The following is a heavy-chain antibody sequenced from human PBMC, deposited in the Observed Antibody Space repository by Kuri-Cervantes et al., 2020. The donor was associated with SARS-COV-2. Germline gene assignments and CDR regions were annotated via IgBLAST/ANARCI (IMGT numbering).Heavy chain of an antibody. V-gene: IGHV3-33*08. Sequence: SCAASGFTFSSYGMHWVRQARDEGLEWVAVIWYDGSNNYYPDSVKGRFTISRDNSKNTLYLQMNSLRAEDTAVYYCARSSGQIFYYYGMDVWGQGTTVTVSS. D-gene: IGHD2-15*01. CDR1: GFTFSSYG. CDR3: ARSSGQIFYYYGMDV. CDR2: IWYDGSNN. J-gene: IGHJ6*02.